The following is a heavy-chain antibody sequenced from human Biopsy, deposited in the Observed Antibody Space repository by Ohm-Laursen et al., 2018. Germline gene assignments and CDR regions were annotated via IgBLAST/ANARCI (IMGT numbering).Heavy chain of an antibody. CDR1: AYTLTDYY. CDR3: ARVGFSSTWPPDRHDAFDI. V-gene: IGHV1-2*02. Sequence: SVTVSCKASAYTLTDYYLHWVRQAPGQGLEWMGWINPDSGGTNYAQKFQGRVTMTRDTSISTVQMELSSLRSDDTAVYYCARVGFSSTWPPDRHDAFDIWGQGTMVTVSS. CDR2: INPDSGGT. D-gene: IGHD6-13*01. J-gene: IGHJ3*02.